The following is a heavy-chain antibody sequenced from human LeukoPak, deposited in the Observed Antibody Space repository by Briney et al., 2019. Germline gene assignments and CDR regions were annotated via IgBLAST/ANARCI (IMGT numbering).Heavy chain of an antibody. Sequence: SETLSLTCTVSAGSISSSSYYWGWIRQPPGKGLEWIGSIYYSGSTYYNPSLQSRVTISVDTSRNQFSLRLSSVTAADTAVYYCASPSHSRGLARAVGAKGTTVTVS. J-gene: IGHJ6*03. CDR1: AGSISSSSYY. V-gene: IGHV4-39*01. CDR3: ASPSHSRGLARAV. CDR2: IYYSGST. D-gene: IGHD6-19*01.